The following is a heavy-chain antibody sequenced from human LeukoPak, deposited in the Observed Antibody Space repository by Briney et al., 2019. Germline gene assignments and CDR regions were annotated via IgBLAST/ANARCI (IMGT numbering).Heavy chain of an antibody. V-gene: IGHV3-53*01. J-gene: IGHJ4*02. Sequence: GGSLRLSCAASGFTFSSYAMSWVRQAPGKGLEWVSVIYSGGSTYYADSVKGRFTISRDNSKNTLYLQMNSLRAEDTAVYYCAGGLDYGGNAFDYWGQGTLVTVSS. D-gene: IGHD4-23*01. CDR2: IYSGGST. CDR1: GFTFSSYA. CDR3: AGGLDYGGNAFDY.